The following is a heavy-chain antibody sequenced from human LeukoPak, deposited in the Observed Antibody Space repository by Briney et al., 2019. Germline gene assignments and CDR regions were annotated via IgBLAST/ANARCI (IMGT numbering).Heavy chain of an antibody. CDR3: AKWGDYDILTGYYDSDY. J-gene: IGHJ4*02. CDR1: GFTVSNYA. CDR2: IVGSGGST. D-gene: IGHD3-9*01. Sequence: PGWSLRGSCAAPGFTVSNYAMSWVRQAPGKRLEWVSAIVGSGGSTYYADSVKGRFTISRDNPKNTLYLQMNSLRAEDTAVYYCAKWGDYDILTGYYDSDYWGQGTLVTVSS. V-gene: IGHV3-23*01.